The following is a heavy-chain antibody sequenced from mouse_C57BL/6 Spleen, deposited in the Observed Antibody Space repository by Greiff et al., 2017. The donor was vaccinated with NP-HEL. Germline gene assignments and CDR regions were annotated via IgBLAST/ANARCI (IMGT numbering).Heavy chain of an antibody. D-gene: IGHD1-1*01. V-gene: IGHV14-4*01. Sequence: VQLQQSGAELVRPGASVKLSCTASGFNIKDDYMHWVKQRPEQGLEWIGWIDPENGDTEYASKFQGKATITADTSSNTAYLQLSRLTSEDTAVYYCTIITKVVAYYAMDYWGQGTSVTVSS. J-gene: IGHJ4*01. CDR2: IDPENGDT. CDR1: GFNIKDDY. CDR3: TIITKVVAYYAMDY.